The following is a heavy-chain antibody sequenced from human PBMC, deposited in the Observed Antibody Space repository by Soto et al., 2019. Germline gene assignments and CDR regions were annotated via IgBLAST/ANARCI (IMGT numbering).Heavy chain of an antibody. CDR1: GFTFSSYG. CDR2: IWYDGSNK. J-gene: IGHJ4*02. D-gene: IGHD1-26*01. Sequence: QVQLVESGGGVVQPGRSLRLSCAASGFTFSSYGMHWVRQAPGKGLEWVAVIWYDGSNKYYAGSVKGRFTISRDNSKNTLYLQMNSLRAEDTAVYYCAREGGSRSYFDYWGQGTLVTVSS. V-gene: IGHV3-33*01. CDR3: AREGGSRSYFDY.